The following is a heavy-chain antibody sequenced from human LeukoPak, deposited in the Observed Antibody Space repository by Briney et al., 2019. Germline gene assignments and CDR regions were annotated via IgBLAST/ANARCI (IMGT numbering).Heavy chain of an antibody. Sequence: SETLSLTCTVSGASVSSGGYYWSWIRQPPGKGLEWIGYIYYSGSTNYHPSLKSRVTISVDTSKNQFSLKVSSVTAVDTAVYYCARRGGSGRSFDYWGQGTLVTVSS. V-gene: IGHV4-61*08. J-gene: IGHJ4*02. D-gene: IGHD3-10*01. CDR3: ARRGGSGRSFDY. CDR2: IYYSGST. CDR1: GASVSSGGYY.